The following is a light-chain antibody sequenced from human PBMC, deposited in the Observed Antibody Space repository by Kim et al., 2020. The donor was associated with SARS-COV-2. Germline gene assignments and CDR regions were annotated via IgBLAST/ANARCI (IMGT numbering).Light chain of an antibody. CDR2: DAS. J-gene: IGKJ4*01. CDR3: HQYATPPLT. Sequence: SPGERATLSCRASQSVSRSYLAWYQQKPGQVPRLLVYDASSRATGIPDRFSGSESGTYFTLTISRLEPEDFAVYYCHQYATPPLTFGGGTKVDIK. CDR1: QSVSRSY. V-gene: IGKV3-20*01.